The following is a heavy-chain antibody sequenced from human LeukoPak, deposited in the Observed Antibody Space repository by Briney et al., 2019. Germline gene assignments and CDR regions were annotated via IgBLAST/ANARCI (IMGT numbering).Heavy chain of an antibody. CDR2: ISSNGSTI. CDR1: GFTFSSYA. CDR3: ARDSIRHQVYYFDY. J-gene: IGHJ4*02. V-gene: IGHV3-48*03. Sequence: GGSLRLSCAASGFTFSSYAMNWVRQAPGKGLEWVSYISSNGSTIDYADSVKGRFTISRDNSKNTLYLQMDSLRADDTAVYYCARDSIRHQVYYFDYWGQGTLVTVSS. D-gene: IGHD2-21*01.